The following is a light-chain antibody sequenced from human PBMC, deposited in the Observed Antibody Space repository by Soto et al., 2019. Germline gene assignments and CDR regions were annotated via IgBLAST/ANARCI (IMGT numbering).Light chain of an antibody. J-gene: IGKJ1*01. Sequence: DLQMTQSPSTLSASVGDRVTITCRASQSISSWLAWYQQKPGKAPKLLIYKASNLQSGVPSRFSGSGSGTEFTLTNSSLQPDDFATYYCQQQWTFGQGTKVEIK. V-gene: IGKV1-5*03. CDR3: QQQWT. CDR1: QSISSW. CDR2: KAS.